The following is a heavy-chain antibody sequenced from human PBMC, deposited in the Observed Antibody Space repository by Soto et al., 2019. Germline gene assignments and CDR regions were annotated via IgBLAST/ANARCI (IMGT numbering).Heavy chain of an antibody. J-gene: IGHJ4*02. CDR3: ATTAGYSSSWSVHYFDY. Sequence: TLSLTCTVSGGSISSGDYYWSWIRQPPGKGLEWIGYIYYSGSTYYNPSLKSRITINPDTSKNQFSLQLNSVTPEDTAVYYCATTAGYSSSWSVHYFDYWGQGTLVTVSS. D-gene: IGHD6-13*01. CDR2: IYYSGST. V-gene: IGHV4-30-4*01. CDR1: GGSISSGDYY.